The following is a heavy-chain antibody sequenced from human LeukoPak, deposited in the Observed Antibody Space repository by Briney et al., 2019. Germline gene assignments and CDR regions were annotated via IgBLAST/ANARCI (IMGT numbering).Heavy chain of an antibody. V-gene: IGHV1-46*01. J-gene: IGHJ4*02. D-gene: IGHD3-22*01. Sequence: ASVKVSCKASGYTFTSYYMHWVRQAPGQGLEWMRIINPSGGSTSYAQKFQGRVTMTRDTSTSTVYMELSSLRAEDTAVYYCAKEGSSGREPRWYYFDYWGQGTLVTVPS. CDR3: AKEGSSGREPRWYYFDY. CDR1: GYTFTSYY. CDR2: INPSGGST.